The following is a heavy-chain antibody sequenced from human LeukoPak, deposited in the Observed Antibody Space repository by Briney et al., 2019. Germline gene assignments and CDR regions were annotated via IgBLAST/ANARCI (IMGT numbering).Heavy chain of an antibody. Sequence: SETLSLTCTVSGGSITTFLWSWIPQSPGKRLEWIGYVSYSGNTNPSLKSRVSMSLDTSKSQFSLELTSVTAADTAVYFFAGSDGYNYSLDYWGQGTLVTVSS. CDR3: AGSDGYNYSLDY. V-gene: IGHV4-59*01. D-gene: IGHD5-24*01. CDR2: VSYSGNT. CDR1: GGSITTFL. J-gene: IGHJ4*02.